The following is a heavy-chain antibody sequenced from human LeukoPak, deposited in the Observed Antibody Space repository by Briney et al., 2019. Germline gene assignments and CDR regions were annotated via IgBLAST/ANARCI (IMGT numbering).Heavy chain of an antibody. J-gene: IGHJ4*02. CDR1: GYTLSNHA. D-gene: IGHD3-10*01. CDR3: ARSGRGSSAGFDY. Sequence: ASVKVSCKGSGYTLSNHAFSWVRQAPGQGLEWMGWISADNGDTNHAQKFQGRVSLTTDTSTSTAYMELRSLRSDDTAVYYCARSGRGSSAGFDYWGQGTLVTVSS. V-gene: IGHV1-18*04. CDR2: ISADNGDT.